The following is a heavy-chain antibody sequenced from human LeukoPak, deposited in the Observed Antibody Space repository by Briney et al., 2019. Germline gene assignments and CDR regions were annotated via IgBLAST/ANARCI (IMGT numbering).Heavy chain of an antibody. Sequence: ASVKVSCKASGYTFTSYYMHWVRQAPGQGLEWMGIINPSGGSTSYAQKFQGRVTMTRDTSTSTAYMELRSLRSDDTAVYYCARGVKYSSSPNWFDPWGQGTLVTVSS. V-gene: IGHV1-46*01. D-gene: IGHD6-13*01. CDR3: ARGVKYSSSPNWFDP. J-gene: IGHJ5*02. CDR2: INPSGGST. CDR1: GYTFTSYY.